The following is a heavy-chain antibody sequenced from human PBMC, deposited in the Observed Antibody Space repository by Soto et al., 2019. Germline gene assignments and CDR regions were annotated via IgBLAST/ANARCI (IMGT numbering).Heavy chain of an antibody. CDR2: IYYSGST. J-gene: IGHJ5*02. Sequence: SETLSLTCTVSGGSISSGGYYWSWIRQHPGKGLEWIGYIYYSGSTYYNPSLKSRVTISVDTSKNQFSLKLSSVTAADTAVYYCAREYSNYVYWFDPWGQGTLVTVYS. CDR3: AREYSNYVYWFDP. CDR1: GGSISSGGYY. D-gene: IGHD4-4*01. V-gene: IGHV4-31*03.